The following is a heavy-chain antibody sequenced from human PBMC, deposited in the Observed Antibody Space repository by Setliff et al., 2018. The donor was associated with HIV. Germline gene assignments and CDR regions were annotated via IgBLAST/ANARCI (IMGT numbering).Heavy chain of an antibody. CDR2: IYPSDGRT. CDR3: ARSYSSGWYGY. D-gene: IGHD6-19*01. J-gene: IGHJ4*02. CDR1: GYTFTSYY. Sequence: ASVKVSCKASGYTFTSYYMHWVRQAPGQGLEWMGIIYPSDGRTTYAQEFQGRVTMTRDTSTSTVYMELSSLRSEDTAVYYCARSYSSGWYGYWGQGTLVTVSS. V-gene: IGHV1-46*01.